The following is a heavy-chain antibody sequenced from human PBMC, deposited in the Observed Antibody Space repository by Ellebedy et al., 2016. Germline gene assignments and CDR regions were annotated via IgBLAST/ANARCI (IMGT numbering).Heavy chain of an antibody. V-gene: IGHV4-59*12. CDR2: IYYSGST. CDR3: ARGLSYDYVWGSYRHYFDY. Sequence: SETLSLXXTVSGGSISSYYWSWIRQPPGKGLEWIGYIYYSGSTNYNPSLKSRVTISVDTSKNQFSLKLSSVTAADTAVYYCARGLSYDYVWGSYRHYFDYWGQGTLVTVSS. CDR1: GGSISSYY. J-gene: IGHJ4*02. D-gene: IGHD3-16*02.